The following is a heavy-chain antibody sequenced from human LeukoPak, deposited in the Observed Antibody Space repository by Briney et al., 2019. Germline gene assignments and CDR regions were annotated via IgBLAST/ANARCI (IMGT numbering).Heavy chain of an antibody. CDR2: MNPNSGTT. CDR1: GYTFTSYD. Sequence: ASVKVSCKASGYTFTSYDINWVRQATGQGLEWMGWMNPNSGTTGYAQKLQGRFTMTRNTSISTAYMELSSLRSEDTAVYYCARGGIYDSSGNDKDYWGQGTLVTVSS. V-gene: IGHV1-8*01. D-gene: IGHD3-22*01. J-gene: IGHJ4*02. CDR3: ARGGIYDSSGNDKDY.